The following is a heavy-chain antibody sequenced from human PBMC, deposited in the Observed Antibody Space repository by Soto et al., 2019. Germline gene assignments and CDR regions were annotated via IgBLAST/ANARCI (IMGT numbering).Heavy chain of an antibody. D-gene: IGHD6-25*01. V-gene: IGHV3-74*03. CDR2: INDDGSST. Sequence: GGSLRLSCAASGFTFSRHWMHWVRQAPGKGPVWVSRINDDGSSTKYADSVKGRFTIARDNAKNTVFLQMSSLRAEDTAVYYCAREVIAATGTIRWFDPWGQGTLVTVSS. J-gene: IGHJ5*02. CDR1: GFTFSRHW. CDR3: AREVIAATGTIRWFDP.